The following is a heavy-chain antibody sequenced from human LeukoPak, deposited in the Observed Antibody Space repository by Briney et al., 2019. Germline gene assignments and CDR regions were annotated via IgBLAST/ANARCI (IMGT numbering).Heavy chain of an antibody. CDR2: IYYSGST. CDR1: GGSISRDY. J-gene: IGHJ4*02. V-gene: IGHV4-59*01. D-gene: IGHD6-13*01. Sequence: PSETLSLTCSVSGGSISRDYWSWLRQPAGKGLEWLGYIYYSGSTNYNPSLKSRVTISVDTSKNQFSLKLSSVTAADTAVYYCARTGATAAGQFDYWGQGTLVTVSS. CDR3: ARTGATAAGQFDY.